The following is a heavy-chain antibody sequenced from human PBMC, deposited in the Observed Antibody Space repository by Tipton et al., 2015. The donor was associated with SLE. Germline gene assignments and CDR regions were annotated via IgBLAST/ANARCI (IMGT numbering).Heavy chain of an antibody. Sequence: TLSLTCTVSGGSISSGSYYWSWIRQPAGKGLEWIGRIYTSGSTNYNPSLKSRVTISVDTSKNQFSLKLSSVTAADTAAYYCASRGDYGDYVSGYWYFDLWGRGTLVTVS. CDR2: IYTSGST. CDR3: ASRGDYGDYVSGYWYFDL. D-gene: IGHD4-17*01. CDR1: GGSISSGSYY. J-gene: IGHJ2*01. V-gene: IGHV4-61*02.